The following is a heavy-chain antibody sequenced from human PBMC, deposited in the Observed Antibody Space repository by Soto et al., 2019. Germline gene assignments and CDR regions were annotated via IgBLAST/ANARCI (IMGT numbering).Heavy chain of an antibody. CDR3: ARDRCSGGSCSSSRYFDL. D-gene: IGHD2-15*01. CDR1: GYTFTSYY. CDR2: INPSGGST. Sequence: QVQLVQSGAEVKKPGASVKVSCKASGYTFTSYYMHWVRQAPGQGLEWMGIINPSGGSTSYAQKFQGSVTMTWDSFTSRVYMELSSLRSEDTAVYYCARDRCSGGSCSSSRYFDLWGRGTLVTVSS. V-gene: IGHV1-46*01. J-gene: IGHJ2*01.